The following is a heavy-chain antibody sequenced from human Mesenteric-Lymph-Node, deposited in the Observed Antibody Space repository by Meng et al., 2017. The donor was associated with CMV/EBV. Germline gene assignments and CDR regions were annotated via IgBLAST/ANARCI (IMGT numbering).Heavy chain of an antibody. J-gene: IGHJ4*02. D-gene: IGHD3-22*01. V-gene: IGHV1-2*02. CDR3: ARDVYYYDSSGYPSDY. Sequence: ASVKVSCKTSGYTFTGYYIHWVRQAPGQGLEWMGWINPNSGGTNYAQKFQGRVTMTRDTSISTAYMELSRLRSDDTAVYYCARDVYYYDSSGYPSDYWGQGTLVTVSS. CDR1: GYTFTGYY. CDR2: INPNSGGT.